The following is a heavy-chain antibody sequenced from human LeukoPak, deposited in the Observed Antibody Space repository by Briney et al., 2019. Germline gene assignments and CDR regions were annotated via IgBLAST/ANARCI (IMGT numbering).Heavy chain of an antibody. J-gene: IGHJ4*02. CDR1: GFTFSNAW. CDR3: ARGPTAMVNFDY. D-gene: IGHD5-18*01. Sequence: GSLRLSCAASGFTFSNAWMSWVRQAPGKGLEWVGRIKSKTDGGTTDYAAPVKGRFTISRDDSKNTLYLQMNNLRAEDTAVYYCARGPTAMVNFDYWGQGTLVTVSS. CDR2: IKSKTDGGTT. V-gene: IGHV3-15*01.